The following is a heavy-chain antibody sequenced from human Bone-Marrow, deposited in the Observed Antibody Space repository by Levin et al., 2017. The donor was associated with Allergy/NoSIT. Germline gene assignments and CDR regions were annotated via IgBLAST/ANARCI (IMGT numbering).Heavy chain of an antibody. CDR3: VRSLPGGR. J-gene: IGHJ1*01. Sequence: SQTLSLTCTVSGVSITTDALSWNWIRQAPGKGLEWIGFVFYSGNIAYNPSLKGRASISMDTSKNQFSLKLNSVTDAGTAVYCCVRSLPGGRWGRGILVTVSA. D-gene: IGHD1-26*01. V-gene: IGHV4-30-4*01. CDR1: GVSITTDALS. CDR2: VFYSGNI.